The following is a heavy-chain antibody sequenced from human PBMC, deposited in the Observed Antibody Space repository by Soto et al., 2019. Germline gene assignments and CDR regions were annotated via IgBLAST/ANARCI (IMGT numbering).Heavy chain of an antibody. V-gene: IGHV4-59*01. D-gene: IGHD6-19*01. CDR2: IYYSGST. CDR3: ARSGSGSGWL. CDR1: GGSISGYY. J-gene: IGHJ4*02. Sequence: PSETLSLTCTVSGGSISGYYWSWIRQPPGKGLDWIGFIYYSGSTTYNPSLKSRVTISLDTSKNQFSLKLTSVAAADTAVYYCARSGSGSGWLGGQGTLVTVSS.